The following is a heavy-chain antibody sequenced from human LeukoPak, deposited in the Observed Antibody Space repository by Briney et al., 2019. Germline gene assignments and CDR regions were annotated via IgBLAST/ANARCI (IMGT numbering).Heavy chain of an antibody. CDR1: GGSTSSYY. V-gene: IGHV4-59*01. J-gene: IGHJ3*02. CDR2: IYYSGST. D-gene: IGHD3-16*02. Sequence: PSETLSLTCTVSGGSTSSYYWSWIRQPPGKGLEWIGYIYYSGSTNYNPSLKSRVTISVDTSKNQFSLKLSSVTAADTAVYYCARGPEDYDYVWGSYRSSDAFDIWGQGTMVTVSS. CDR3: ARGPEDYDYVWGSYRSSDAFDI.